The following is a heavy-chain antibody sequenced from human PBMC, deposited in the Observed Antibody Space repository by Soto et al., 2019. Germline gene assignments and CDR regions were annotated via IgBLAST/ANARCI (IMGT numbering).Heavy chain of an antibody. V-gene: IGHV3-21*01. CDR2: ISSSSTYI. CDR1: GFTLSSYS. Sequence: GGSLRLSCAASGFTLSSYSMNWVRQAPGKGLEWVSSISSSSTYIWHADSVKGRFTISRDNAKNSLYLQMNSLRAEDTAVYYCARGYSGYFDYWGQGTLVTVSS. CDR3: ARGYSGYFDY. D-gene: IGHD5-12*01. J-gene: IGHJ4*02.